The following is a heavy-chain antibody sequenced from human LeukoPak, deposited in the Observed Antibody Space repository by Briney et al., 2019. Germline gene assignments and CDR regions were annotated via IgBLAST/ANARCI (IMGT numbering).Heavy chain of an antibody. Sequence: GGSLRLSCEASGFTFSTSGMHWARQAPGKGLEWGAFIRYDGNDKYYADSVKGRFTISRDNAKNSLYLQMNSLRAEDTAVYYCARDGSPGSNAFDIWGQGTMVTVSS. D-gene: IGHD1-26*01. V-gene: IGHV3-30*02. CDR3: ARDGSPGSNAFDI. CDR2: IRYDGNDK. CDR1: GFTFSTSG. J-gene: IGHJ3*02.